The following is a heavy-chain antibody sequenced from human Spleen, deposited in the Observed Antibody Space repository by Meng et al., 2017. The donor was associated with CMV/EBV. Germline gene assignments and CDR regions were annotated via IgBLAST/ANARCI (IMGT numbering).Heavy chain of an antibody. D-gene: IGHD7-27*01. J-gene: IGHJ4*02. Sequence: DVPLVACGGGLVHPGGALRLSCADSGFTCSNFWMHWGRQVPGEGLVWVSRINTDGSFTSYADPVKGRFTISRDNAKNTLYLQMNSLRVDDSAVYYCGRDLTGERDQWGQGTLVTVSS. CDR3: GRDLTGERDQ. CDR1: GFTCSNFW. CDR2: INTDGSFT. V-gene: IGHV3-74*03.